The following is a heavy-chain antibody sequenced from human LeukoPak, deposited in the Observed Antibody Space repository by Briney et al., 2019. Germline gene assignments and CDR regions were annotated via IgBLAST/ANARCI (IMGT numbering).Heavy chain of an antibody. J-gene: IGHJ4*02. CDR3: ARAGEFLEWLFHDY. D-gene: IGHD3-3*01. Sequence: ASVKVSCKASGYTFTSYYMHWVRQAPGQGLEWMGWINPNSGGTNYAQKFQGRVTMTRDTSISTAYMELSRLRSDDTAVYYCARAGEFLEWLFHDYWGQGTLVTVSS. CDR1: GYTFTSYY. CDR2: INPNSGGT. V-gene: IGHV1-2*02.